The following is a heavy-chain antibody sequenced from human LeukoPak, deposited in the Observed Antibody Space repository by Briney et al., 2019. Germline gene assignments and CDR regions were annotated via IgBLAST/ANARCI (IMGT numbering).Heavy chain of an antibody. CDR3: AKSRSGWHFDY. Sequence: GGSLRLSCADSGFTFSSYEMNWVRQAPGKGLEWVAVVSYDGSNKYYADSVKGRFTISRDNSNNTLYVQMNSLRAEDTAVYYCAKSRSGWHFDYWGQGILVTVSS. CDR1: GFTFSSYE. D-gene: IGHD6-19*01. CDR2: VSYDGSNK. J-gene: IGHJ4*02. V-gene: IGHV3-30*18.